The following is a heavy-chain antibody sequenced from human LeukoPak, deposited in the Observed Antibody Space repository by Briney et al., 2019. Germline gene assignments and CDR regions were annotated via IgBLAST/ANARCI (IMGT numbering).Heavy chain of an antibody. CDR2: INHSGST. CDR3: ARSARGYCSGGSCYSKYFQH. CDR1: GGSFSGYY. Sequence: SETLSLTCAVYGGSFSGYYWSWIRQPPGKGLEWIGEINHSGSTNYNPSLKSRVTISVDTSKNQFSLKLSSVTAADTAEYYCARSARGYCSGGSCYSKYFQHWGQGTLVTVSS. D-gene: IGHD2-15*01. J-gene: IGHJ1*01. V-gene: IGHV4-34*01.